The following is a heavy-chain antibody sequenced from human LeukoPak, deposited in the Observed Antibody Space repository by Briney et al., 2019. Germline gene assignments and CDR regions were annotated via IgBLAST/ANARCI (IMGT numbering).Heavy chain of an antibody. J-gene: IGHJ4*02. CDR1: GGTFSSYA. D-gene: IGHD3-10*01. CDR2: IIPIFGTA. V-gene: IGHV1-69*06. Sequence: SVKVSCKASGGTFSSYAISWVRQAPGQGIEWLGGIIPIFGTANYAQKFQGRVTITADKSTSTAYMELSSLRSEDTAVYYCARDLIMVRGVITTGYFDYWGQGTLVTVSS. CDR3: ARDLIMVRGVITTGYFDY.